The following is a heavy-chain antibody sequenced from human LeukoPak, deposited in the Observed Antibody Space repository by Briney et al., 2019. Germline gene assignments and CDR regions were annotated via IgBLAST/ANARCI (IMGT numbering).Heavy chain of an antibody. CDR1: GGTFSSYA. V-gene: IGHV1-69*13. Sequence: GASVKVSCKASGGTFSSYAISWVRQAPGQGLEWMGGITPIFGTANYAQKFQGRVTITADESTSTAYMELSSLRSEDTAVYYCARGGRSGSPGLYYYYGMDVWGQGTTVTVSS. J-gene: IGHJ6*02. CDR2: ITPIFGTA. CDR3: ARGGRSGSPGLYYYYGMDV. D-gene: IGHD3-16*01.